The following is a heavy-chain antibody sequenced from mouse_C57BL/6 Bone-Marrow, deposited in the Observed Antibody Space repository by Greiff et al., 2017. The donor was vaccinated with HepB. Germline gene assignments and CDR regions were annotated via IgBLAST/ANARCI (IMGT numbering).Heavy chain of an antibody. D-gene: IGHD4-1*01. CDR2: IWSGGST. V-gene: IGHV2-2*01. CDR1: GFSLTSYG. Sequence: QVQLKESGPGLVQPSQSLSITCTVSGFSLTSYGVNWVRQSPGKGLEWLGVIWSGGSTDYNAAFISRLSISKDNSKSQVFFKKNSLQADDTAIYYCARILGRFAYWGKGTLVTVSA. J-gene: IGHJ3*01. CDR3: ARILGRFAY.